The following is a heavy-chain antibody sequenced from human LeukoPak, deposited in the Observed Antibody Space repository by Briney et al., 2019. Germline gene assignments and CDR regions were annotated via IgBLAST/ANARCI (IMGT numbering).Heavy chain of an antibody. V-gene: IGHV1-69*05. CDR2: RIAVFPAP. CDR1: GGTFSTYP. CDR3: AGSDA. Sequence: GASVKVSCKASGGTFSTYPINWVRQAPGQGLEWMGGRIAVFPAPNYAQKFQGRITVTTDGSTATAYMELSSLRSDDTAVYYCAGSDAWGQGTLVTVSS. J-gene: IGHJ5*02.